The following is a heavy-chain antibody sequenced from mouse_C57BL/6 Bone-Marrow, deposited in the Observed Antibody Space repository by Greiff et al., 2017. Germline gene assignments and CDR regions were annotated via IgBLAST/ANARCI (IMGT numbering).Heavy chain of an antibody. CDR1: GFSLTSYG. V-gene: IGHV2-5*01. CDR3: GRFRPFYYAMDY. CDR2: IWRGGST. J-gene: IGHJ4*01. Sequence: VKLQQSGPGLVQPSQSLSITCTVSGFSLTSYGVHWVRQSPGKGLEWLGVIWRGGSTDYNAAFMSRLSITKDNSKSQVFFKMNSLQADDTAIYYCGRFRPFYYAMDYWGQGTSVTVSS.